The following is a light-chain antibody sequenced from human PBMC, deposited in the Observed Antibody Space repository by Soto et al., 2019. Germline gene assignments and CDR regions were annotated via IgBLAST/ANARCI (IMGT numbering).Light chain of an antibody. CDR2: DAS. J-gene: IGKJ1*01. CDR1: QSISRN. V-gene: IGKV3-15*01. Sequence: EIVMPQSQATLSVSPGEGATLSCRARQSISRNLTWYQQRLGHTPRLLIYDASTRSTGIPARFSGSGSGTEFTLTISSLQSEGFAICSCQQYKNWPRTFGQGTKVDIK. CDR3: QQYKNWPRT.